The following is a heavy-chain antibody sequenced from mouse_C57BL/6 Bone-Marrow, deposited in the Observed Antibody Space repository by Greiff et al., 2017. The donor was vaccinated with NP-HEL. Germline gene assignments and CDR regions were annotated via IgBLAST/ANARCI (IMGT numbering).Heavy chain of an antibody. D-gene: IGHD2-3*01. J-gene: IGHJ3*01. CDR1: GYTFTEYT. V-gene: IGHV1-62-2*01. CDR2: FYPGSGSI. CDR3: ARHEERIYDGYYGAWFAY. Sequence: QVHVKQSGAELVKPGASVKLSCKASGYTFTEYTIHWVKQRSGQGLEWIGWFYPGSGSIKYNEKFKDKATLTADKSSSTVYMELSRLTSEDSAVYFCARHEERIYDGYYGAWFAYWGQGTLVTVSA.